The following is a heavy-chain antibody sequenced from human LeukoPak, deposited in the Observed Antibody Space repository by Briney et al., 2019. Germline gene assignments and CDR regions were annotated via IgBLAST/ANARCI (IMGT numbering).Heavy chain of an antibody. V-gene: IGHV3-43*02. J-gene: IGHJ4*02. CDR1: GFTFDDYA. Sequence: GGSLRPSCAASGFTFDDYAMHWVRQAPGKGLEWVSLISGDGSSTYYADSVKGLFTISRDNSKNSLYLQMNSLRTEDTALYYCAKVLGYYDSSGYYQEGGFDYWGQGTLVTVSS. CDR2: ISGDGSST. D-gene: IGHD3-22*01. CDR3: AKVLGYYDSSGYYQEGGFDY.